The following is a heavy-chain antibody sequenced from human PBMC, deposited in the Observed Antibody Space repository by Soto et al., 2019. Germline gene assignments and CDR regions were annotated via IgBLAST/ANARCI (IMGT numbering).Heavy chain of an antibody. J-gene: IGHJ4*02. CDR3: AKLGTMGVFDN. CDR1: GFTFSSYA. Sequence: GGSLRLSCAASGFTFSSYAMSWVRQAPGEGLEWLAGITFRGDNTYYADSVKGRFTLSRDNSRNRLDLQMNSLKVEDTALYYCAKLGTMGVFDNWGQGTLVTVS. CDR2: ITFRGDNT. D-gene: IGHD1-1*01. V-gene: IGHV3-23*01.